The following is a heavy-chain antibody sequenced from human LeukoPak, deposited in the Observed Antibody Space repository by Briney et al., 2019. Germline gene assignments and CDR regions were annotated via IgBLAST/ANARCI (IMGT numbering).Heavy chain of an antibody. V-gene: IGHV3-7*01. CDR2: IKQDGGEK. D-gene: IGHD3-22*01. CDR3: ARDRRGWLYGMDV. J-gene: IGHJ6*02. Sequence: GGSLRLSCEASGFTFSGYWMSWVRQAPGKGLEWVANIKQDGGEKYRVDSVKGRFTISRDNAKNSLYLQMNSLRAEDTAVYYCARDRRGWLYGMDVWGQGTTVTVSS. CDR1: GFTFSGYW.